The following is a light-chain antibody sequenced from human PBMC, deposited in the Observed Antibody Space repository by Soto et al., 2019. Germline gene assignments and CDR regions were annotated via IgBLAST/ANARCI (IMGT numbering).Light chain of an antibody. CDR1: QSVATN. V-gene: IGKV3-15*01. CDR2: GAS. CDR3: HQYNKSLWT. J-gene: IGKJ1*01. Sequence: EIVSKQSPAIVSGPKGDRATXSCRASQSVATNLAWYQQKPGQPPRLLIYGASTRATGIPARFSSTGTETEFTLTVRHLQSVAFAVCSCHQYNKSLWTFGQGTKVDIK.